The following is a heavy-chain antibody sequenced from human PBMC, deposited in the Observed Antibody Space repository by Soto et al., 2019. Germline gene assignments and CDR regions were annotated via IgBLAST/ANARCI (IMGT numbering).Heavy chain of an antibody. Sequence: SVKVSCKASGYTFSNFGINWVRQAPGQGLEWMGWITPYNGNANYAQKYQDRLTVTTDTSTNTAYLELRSLRSDDTAVYFCARARMYSGAYHDYWGQGTLVTVSS. CDR2: ITPYNGNA. J-gene: IGHJ4*02. CDR1: GYTFSNFG. V-gene: IGHV1-18*04. CDR3: ARARMYSGAYHDY. D-gene: IGHD1-26*01.